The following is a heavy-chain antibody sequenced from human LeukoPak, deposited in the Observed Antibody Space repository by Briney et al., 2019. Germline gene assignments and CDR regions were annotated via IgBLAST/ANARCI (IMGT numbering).Heavy chain of an antibody. CDR3: ARGGSVKYFQH. Sequence: SETLSLTCTVSGGSISSYYWSWIWQPPGKGLEWIGYIYYSGSTIYNPSLKSRVTISVDTSKNQFSLRLSSVTAADTAVYYCARGGSVKYFQHWGQGTLVTVSS. CDR1: GGSISSYY. CDR2: IYYSGST. V-gene: IGHV4-59*01. J-gene: IGHJ1*01.